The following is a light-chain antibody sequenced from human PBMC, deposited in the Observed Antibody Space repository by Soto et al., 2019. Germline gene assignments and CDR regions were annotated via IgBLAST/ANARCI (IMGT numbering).Light chain of an antibody. V-gene: IGLV2-14*01. CDR1: SSDVGGYKY. J-gene: IGLJ2*01. CDR2: EVS. Sequence: QSVLTQPASVSGSPGQSITISCTGTSSDVGGYKYVSWYQHHPGKAPKLMIYEVSNRPSGVSNRFSGSKSGNTASLTISGLQAEDEADYYCISYTNTNTYVIFGGGTKLTVL. CDR3: ISYTNTNTYVI.